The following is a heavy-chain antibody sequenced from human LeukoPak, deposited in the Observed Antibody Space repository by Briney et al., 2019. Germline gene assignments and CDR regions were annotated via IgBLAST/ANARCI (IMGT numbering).Heavy chain of an antibody. V-gene: IGHV4-4*07. Sequence: SETLSLTCTFSSDSISNYFWSWIRQPAGKGLDWIGRISASGSSNYNPSLKSRVTMSLDTSKNQSSLKLTSVTAADTAVYYCARLRVPAARGAFDCWGQGTMVTVAS. D-gene: IGHD6-6*01. CDR2: ISASGSS. J-gene: IGHJ3*01. CDR1: SDSISNYF. CDR3: ARLRVPAARGAFDC.